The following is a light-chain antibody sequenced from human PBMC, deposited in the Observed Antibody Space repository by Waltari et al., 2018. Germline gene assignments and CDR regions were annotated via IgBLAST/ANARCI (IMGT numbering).Light chain of an antibody. CDR2: RND. Sequence: QSVLTQPPSSSGTPVPRVTLSFSGSNSNIAFTFLYWYQQLPGTAPKLLIYRNDQRPSGVPDRFSGSKSGTSASLAISGLRSEDEADYYCVAWEDSLSVVFGGGTKLTVL. CDR1: NSNIAFTF. J-gene: IGLJ2*01. V-gene: IGLV1-47*01. CDR3: VAWEDSLSVV.